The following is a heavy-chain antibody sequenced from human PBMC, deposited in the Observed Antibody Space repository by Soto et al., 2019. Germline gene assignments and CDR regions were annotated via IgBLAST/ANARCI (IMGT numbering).Heavy chain of an antibody. V-gene: IGHV3-21*01. D-gene: IGHD6-6*01. Sequence: PGGSLRLSCAASGFTFSSYSMNWVRQAPGKGLEWVSSISSSSSYIYYADSVKGRFTISRDNAKNSLYLQMNSLRAEDTAVYYCARESSSSGYYYYGMDVWGQGTTVTVSS. CDR1: GFTFSSYS. CDR2: ISSSSSYI. CDR3: ARESSSSGYYYYGMDV. J-gene: IGHJ6*02.